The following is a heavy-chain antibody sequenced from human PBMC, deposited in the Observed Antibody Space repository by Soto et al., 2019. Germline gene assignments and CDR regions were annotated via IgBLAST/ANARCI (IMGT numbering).Heavy chain of an antibody. CDR2: INNDGSTT. J-gene: IGHJ6*02. Sequence: GGSLRLSCAASGFPFSTYWMHWVRQAPGKGPVWVSRINNDGSTTRYADSVKGRFTISRDNAKNTLYLQMNSLRAEDTAGYYWASQGLYYYGLDVWGQGTTVTVSS. CDR1: GFPFSTYW. CDR3: ASQGLYYYGLDV. V-gene: IGHV3-74*01.